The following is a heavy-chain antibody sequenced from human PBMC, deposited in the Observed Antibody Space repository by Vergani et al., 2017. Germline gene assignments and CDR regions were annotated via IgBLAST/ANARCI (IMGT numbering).Heavy chain of an antibody. J-gene: IGHJ4*02. CDR2: IWYDGSNK. V-gene: IGHV3-33*01. D-gene: IGHD2-15*01. Sequence: QVQLVESGGGVVQPGRSLRLSCAASGFTFSSYGMHWVRQAPGKGLEWVAVIWYDGSNKYYADSVKGRFTISRDNSKNTLCLQMNSLRAEDTAVYYCARELGSGGSCYDYWGQGTLVTVSS. CDR3: ARELGSGGSCYDY. CDR1: GFTFSSYG.